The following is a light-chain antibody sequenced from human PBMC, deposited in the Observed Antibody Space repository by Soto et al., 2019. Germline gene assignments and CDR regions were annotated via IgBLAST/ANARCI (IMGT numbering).Light chain of an antibody. CDR1: QGVSRK. CDR2: GAS. CDR3: QQYHTWPIT. Sequence: MTQSPSSVSASLGDRGTITFLASQGVSRKLAWYKHKPGQAPRLLISGASTGATGIPARFSGSGSGTEFTLTISSLQSEDCAIYYCQQYHTWPITFGGGTKVDI. J-gene: IGKJ4*01. V-gene: IGKV3-15*01.